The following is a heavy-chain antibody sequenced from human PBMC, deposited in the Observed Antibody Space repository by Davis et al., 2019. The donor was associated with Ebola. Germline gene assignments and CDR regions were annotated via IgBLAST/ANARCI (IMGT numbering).Heavy chain of an antibody. D-gene: IGHD1-26*01. CDR1: GYTFTNYG. V-gene: IGHV1-18*01. Sequence: ASVKVSCKTSGYTFTNYGIVWVRQAPGQGLRWMGWISGYNGDTKYAQMLQGRVTMTTGTSTSTAYMELTSLRSDDTALYYCARAGASVTSHFDYWGQGTLVTVSS. CDR3: ARAGASVTSHFDY. CDR2: ISGYNGDT. J-gene: IGHJ4*02.